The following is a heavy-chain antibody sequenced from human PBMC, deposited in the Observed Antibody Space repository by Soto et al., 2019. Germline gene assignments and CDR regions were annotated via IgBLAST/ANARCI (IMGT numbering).Heavy chain of an antibody. Sequence: SETLSLTCAVYGGSFSGYYWSWIRQPPGKGLEWIGEINHSGSTNYNPSLKSRVTISVDTSKNQFSLKLSSVTAADTAVYYCARSRRAPTVEYSSPIDAFDIWGQGTMVTVSS. V-gene: IGHV4-34*01. CDR3: ARSRRAPTVEYSSPIDAFDI. CDR2: INHSGST. CDR1: GGSFSGYY. D-gene: IGHD6-6*01. J-gene: IGHJ3*02.